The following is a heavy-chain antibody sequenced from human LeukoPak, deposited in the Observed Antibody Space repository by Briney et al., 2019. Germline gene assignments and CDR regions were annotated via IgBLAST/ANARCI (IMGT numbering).Heavy chain of an antibody. D-gene: IGHD1-26*01. Sequence: GGSLRLSCAGSGFTFRNYWMNWVRQAPGKGLEWVANIKEDGSEKYYVDSVKGRFTVSRDNAKNSLYLQINSQRADDTAVYYCARGGPTVGTDYWGQGTLVTVSS. J-gene: IGHJ4*02. CDR3: ARGGPTVGTDY. CDR1: GFTFRNYW. V-gene: IGHV3-7*01. CDR2: IKEDGSEK.